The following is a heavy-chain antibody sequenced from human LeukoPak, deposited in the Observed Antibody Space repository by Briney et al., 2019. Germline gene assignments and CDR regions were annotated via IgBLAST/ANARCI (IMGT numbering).Heavy chain of an antibody. CDR1: GGTFSSYA. CDR3: AREKYYYGSGSYFNRGIFGY. V-gene: IGHV1-2*02. D-gene: IGHD3-10*01. CDR2: TNPNSGGT. J-gene: IGHJ4*02. Sequence: ASVKVSCKASGGTFSSYAISWVRQAPGQGLEWMGWTNPNSGGTNYAQKFQGRVTMTRDTSISTAYMELSRLRSDDTAVYYCAREKYYYGSGSYFNRGIFGYWGQGTLVTVSS.